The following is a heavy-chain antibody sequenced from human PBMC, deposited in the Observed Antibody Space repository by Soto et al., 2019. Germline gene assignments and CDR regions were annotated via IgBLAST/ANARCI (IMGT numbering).Heavy chain of an antibody. Sequence: EVQLLESGGGLVQPGGSLRLSCAASGFTFSSYAMSWVRQAPGKGLEWVSAISGSGGSTYYADSVKGRFTISRDNSKNTLYLQMNSLRAEDTAVYYCAKESGGVGYCSSTSCYWGPYYYYYGMDVWGQGTTVTVSS. CDR1: GFTFSSYA. J-gene: IGHJ6*02. D-gene: IGHD2-2*01. CDR3: AKESGGVGYCSSTSCYWGPYYYYYGMDV. CDR2: ISGSGGST. V-gene: IGHV3-23*01.